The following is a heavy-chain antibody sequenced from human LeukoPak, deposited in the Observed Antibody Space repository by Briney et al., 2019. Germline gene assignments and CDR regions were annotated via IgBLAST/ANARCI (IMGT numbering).Heavy chain of an antibody. V-gene: IGHV3-49*04. Sequence: SGGSLRLSCTASGFTFGDYAMSWVRQAPGKGLEWVGFIRSKAYGGTTEYAASVKGRFTISRDDSKSIAYLQMNSLKTEDTAVYYCTTEVSSWYFDYWGQGTLVTVSS. CDR3: TTEVSSWYFDY. J-gene: IGHJ4*02. CDR1: GFTFGDYA. CDR2: IRSKAYGGTT. D-gene: IGHD6-13*01.